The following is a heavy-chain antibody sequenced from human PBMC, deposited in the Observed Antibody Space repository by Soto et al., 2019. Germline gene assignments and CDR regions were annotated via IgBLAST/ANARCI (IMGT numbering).Heavy chain of an antibody. D-gene: IGHD3-22*01. CDR3: AKAAYDSSGYYDAFDI. J-gene: IGHJ3*02. V-gene: IGHV3-43*01. Sequence: PGGSLRLSCAASGFTFDDYTMHWVRQAPGKGLEWVSLISWDGGSTYYADSVKGRFTISRDNSKNSLYLQMNSLRTEDTALYYCAKAAYDSSGYYDAFDIWGQGTMVTASS. CDR1: GFTFDDYT. CDR2: ISWDGGST.